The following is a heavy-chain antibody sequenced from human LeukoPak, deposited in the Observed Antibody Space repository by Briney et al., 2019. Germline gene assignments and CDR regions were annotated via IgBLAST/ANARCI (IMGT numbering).Heavy chain of an antibody. V-gene: IGHV3-33*06. J-gene: IGHJ5*02. CDR2: IWYDGSNK. Sequence: PGGSLRLSCAASGFTFSSYGMHWVRQAPGRGLEWVAVIWYDGSNKYYADSVKGRFTISRDNSKNTLYLQMNSLRAEDTAVYYCAKDPDYSTYGWFDPWGQGTLVTVSS. D-gene: IGHD4-11*01. CDR1: GFTFSSYG. CDR3: AKDPDYSTYGWFDP.